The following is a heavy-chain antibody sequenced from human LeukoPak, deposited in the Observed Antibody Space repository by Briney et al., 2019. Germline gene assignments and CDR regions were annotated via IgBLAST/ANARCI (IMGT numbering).Heavy chain of an antibody. J-gene: IGHJ6*03. CDR3: AKYGRFAGYSYGVGIDKARGYYMDV. V-gene: IGHV3-23*01. CDR1: GFTFSSYA. D-gene: IGHD5-18*01. CDR2: ISGSGGST. Sequence: GGSLRLSCAASGFTFSSYAMSWVRQAPGKGLEWVSAISGSGGSTYYADSVKGRFTISRDNSKNTLYLQMNSLRAEDTAVYYCAKYGRFAGYSYGVGIDKARGYYMDVWGKGTTVTVSS.